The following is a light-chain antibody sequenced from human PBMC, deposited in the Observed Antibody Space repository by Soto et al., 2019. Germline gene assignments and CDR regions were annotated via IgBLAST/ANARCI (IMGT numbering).Light chain of an antibody. CDR3: QQYNSYPWT. Sequence: IQMTQSPSTLSASVGDRVTFTCRASQTISTWLAWYQQKPGEAPKLPIYKASTLEVGVPSRFSASGSGTEFTLTLNTLQPADFATYYFQQYNSYPWTFGQGTK. CDR1: QTISTW. CDR2: KAS. V-gene: IGKV1-5*03. J-gene: IGKJ1*01.